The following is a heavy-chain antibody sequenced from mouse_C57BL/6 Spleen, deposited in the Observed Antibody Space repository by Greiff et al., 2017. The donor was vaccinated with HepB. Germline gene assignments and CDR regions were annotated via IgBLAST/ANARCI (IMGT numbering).Heavy chain of an antibody. Sequence: EVQLQQSGPELVKPGASVKISCKASGYTFTDYYMNWVKQSHGKSLEWIGDINPNNGGTSYNQKFKGKATLTVDKYSSTAYMELRSLTSEDSAVYYCARLYDGYYPFDYWGQGTTLTVSS. CDR2: INPNNGGT. D-gene: IGHD2-3*01. J-gene: IGHJ2*01. CDR3: ARLYDGYYPFDY. CDR1: GYTFTDYY. V-gene: IGHV1-26*01.